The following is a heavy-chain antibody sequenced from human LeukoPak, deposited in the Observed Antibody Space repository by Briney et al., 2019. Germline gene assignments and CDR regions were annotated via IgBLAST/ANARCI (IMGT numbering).Heavy chain of an antibody. Sequence: SETLSPTCAVSGGSISTTDFDWAWIRQPPGQGLEWIATISSSGKSYYNPYLMSRVTISVDTSKNQFSLDVTSVTAADTGLFYCARFKGGTGFDYWGRGILVIVS. CDR3: ARFKGGTGFDY. CDR2: ISSSGKS. J-gene: IGHJ4*02. CDR1: GGSISTTDFD. D-gene: IGHD1-26*01. V-gene: IGHV4-39*01.